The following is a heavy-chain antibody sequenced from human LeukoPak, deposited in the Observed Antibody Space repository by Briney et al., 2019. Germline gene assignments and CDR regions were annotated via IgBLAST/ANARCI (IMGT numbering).Heavy chain of an antibody. J-gene: IGHJ5*02. CDR1: GVRFSDFT. D-gene: IGHD3-16*01. CDR3: GKEGGA. CDR2: IGGRGGST. Sequence: GGSLRLSCAVSGVRFSDFTMTWLRQAPGEGPEWVSAIGGRGGSTYYADSQGGRFTISRDHSKDMVYLQMNSLKVEDTATYYCGKEGGAWGQGTKATVSS. V-gene: IGHV3-23*01.